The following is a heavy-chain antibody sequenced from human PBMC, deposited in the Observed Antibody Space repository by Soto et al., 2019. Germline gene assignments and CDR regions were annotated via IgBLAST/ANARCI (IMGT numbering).Heavy chain of an antibody. D-gene: IGHD5-18*01. CDR2: IYYSGST. J-gene: IGHJ4*02. Sequence: QVQLQESGPGLVKPSQTLSLTCTVSGGSISSGGYYWSWIRQHPGKGLEWIGYIYYSGSTYYNPSLKSRVTLSVDPSKNQFSLKLSSVTAADTAVYYCARDPSGYSYGPNFDYWGQGTLVTVSS. V-gene: IGHV4-31*03. CDR3: ARDPSGYSYGPNFDY. CDR1: GGSISSGGYY.